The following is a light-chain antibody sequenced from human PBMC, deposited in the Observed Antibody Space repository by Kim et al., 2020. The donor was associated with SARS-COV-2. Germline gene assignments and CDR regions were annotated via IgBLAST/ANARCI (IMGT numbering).Light chain of an antibody. CDR2: DAS. Sequence: DIQMTQSPSSLSASAGDRVTITCQTSQDIRTSLSWYQQKPGKAPKLLIYDASNLQIEVPSRFSGSGSVTDFTFTISSLQPEDFAVYYCQQYKKFPLTFGGGTKVDIK. J-gene: IGKJ4*01. CDR3: QQYKKFPLT. V-gene: IGKV1-33*01. CDR1: QDIRTS.